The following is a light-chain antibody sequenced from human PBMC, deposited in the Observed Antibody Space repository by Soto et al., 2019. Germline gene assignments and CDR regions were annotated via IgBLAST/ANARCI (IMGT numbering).Light chain of an antibody. V-gene: IGKV3-11*01. Sequence: EIVLTQSPATLSLSPGEIATLSCRASQTVRSSLAWYQQQPGQAPRLLIYDASNRATGIPARFSGSGSGTDFTLTISSLEPEDFAVYYCQQRSNGPPIAFGQGRRLEIK. CDR3: QQRSNGPPIA. J-gene: IGKJ5*01. CDR2: DAS. CDR1: QTVRSS.